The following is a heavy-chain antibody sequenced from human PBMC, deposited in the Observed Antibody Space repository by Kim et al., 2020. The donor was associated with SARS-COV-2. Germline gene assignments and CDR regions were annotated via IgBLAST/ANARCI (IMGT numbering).Heavy chain of an antibody. Sequence: GRTSYGQKFQGRVTMTRDKTTSTGYMELSSLGYEDTAVYYCARGGIAEDYWGQGTLVTVSS. V-gene: IGHV1-46*01. CDR2: GRT. D-gene: IGHD6-13*01. CDR3: ARGGIAEDY. J-gene: IGHJ4*02.